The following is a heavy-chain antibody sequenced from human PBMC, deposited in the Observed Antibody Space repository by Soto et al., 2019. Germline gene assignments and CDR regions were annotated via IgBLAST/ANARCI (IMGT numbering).Heavy chain of an antibody. CDR1: GYSFTSYW. J-gene: IGHJ4*02. CDR2: IYPGDSDT. CDR3: ARQAAETGYSSSSGGYYFDY. D-gene: IGHD6-6*01. V-gene: IGHV5-51*01. Sequence: GESLKISCKGSGYSFTSYWIGWVRQMPGKGLEWMGIIYPGDSDTRYSPSFQGQVTISADKSISTACLQWSSLKASDTAMYYCARQAAETGYSSSSGGYYFDYWGQGTLVTVSS.